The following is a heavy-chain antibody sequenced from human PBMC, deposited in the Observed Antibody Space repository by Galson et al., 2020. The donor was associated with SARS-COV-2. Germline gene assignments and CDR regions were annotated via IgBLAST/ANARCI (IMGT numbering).Heavy chain of an antibody. V-gene: IGHV4-31*03. J-gene: IGHJ6*03. CDR3: ARDYRFTIFLGCYYYMDV. CDR2: ISNSGSP. D-gene: IGHD3-3*01. CDR1: GGSISGGNFY. Sequence: SETLSLTCTVSGGSISGGNFYWRWIHQHPGKGLEWIGDISNSGSPNYNPTLKGRIIISLDTSKNQFSLRLSSVTAADTAVYFCARDYRFTIFLGCYYYMDVWGRGTTVFVTS.